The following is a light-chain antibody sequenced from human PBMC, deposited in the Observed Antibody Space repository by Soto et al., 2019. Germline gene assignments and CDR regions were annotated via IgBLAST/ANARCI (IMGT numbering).Light chain of an antibody. CDR2: DVT. V-gene: IGLV2-14*01. Sequence: QSVLTQPASVSGSPGQSITMCCACTSIDVGGYNSVSWYRQDPGKAPKLMIYDVTNRPSGVSNRFSGSKSGNTASLTISGLQAEDEADYYYSSFTSSITYVFGTGTKVTVL. CDR3: SSFTSSITYV. J-gene: IGLJ1*01. CDR1: SIDVGGYNS.